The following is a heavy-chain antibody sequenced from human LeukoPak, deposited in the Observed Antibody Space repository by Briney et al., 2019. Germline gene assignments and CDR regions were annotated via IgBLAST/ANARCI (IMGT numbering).Heavy chain of an antibody. CDR2: IHHSGNT. CDR1: GYSISSGYY. D-gene: IGHD4-17*01. V-gene: IGHV4-38-2*02. Sequence: ASETLSLTCTVSGYSISSGYYWGWIRQSPGKALEWIGNIHHSGNTNYNPSLKSRVTISVDTSKNQFSLKLSSVTAADTAVYYCARELSTVTTRGAFDIWGQGTMVTVSS. J-gene: IGHJ3*02. CDR3: ARELSTVTTRGAFDI.